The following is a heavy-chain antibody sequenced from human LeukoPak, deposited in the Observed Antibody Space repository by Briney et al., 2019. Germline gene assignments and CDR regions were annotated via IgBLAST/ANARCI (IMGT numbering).Heavy chain of an antibody. CDR1: GYSFTSYW. J-gene: IGHJ6*03. V-gene: IGHV5-51*01. CDR2: IYPGDSDT. D-gene: IGHD3-10*01. Sequence: GESLKISCEGSGYSFTSYWIGWVRQMPGKGLEWMGIIYPGDSDTRYSPSFQGQVTISADKSISTAYLQWSSLKASDTAMYYCARLRGSYYYYYYMDVWGKGTTVTVSS. CDR3: ARLRGSYYYYYYMDV.